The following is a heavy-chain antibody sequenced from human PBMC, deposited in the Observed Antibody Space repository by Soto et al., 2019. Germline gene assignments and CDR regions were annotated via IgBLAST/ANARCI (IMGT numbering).Heavy chain of an antibody. CDR2: ISGSGGST. CDR1: GFTFSSYA. J-gene: IGHJ6*02. Sequence: VGSLRLSCAASGFTFSSYAMSWVRQAPGKGLEWVSAISGSGGSTYYADSVKGRFTISRDNSKNTLYLQMNSLRAEDTAVYYCAKGRYCSSTSCYANYYYYGMDVWGQGTTVTV. D-gene: IGHD2-2*01. CDR3: AKGRYCSSTSCYANYYYYGMDV. V-gene: IGHV3-23*01.